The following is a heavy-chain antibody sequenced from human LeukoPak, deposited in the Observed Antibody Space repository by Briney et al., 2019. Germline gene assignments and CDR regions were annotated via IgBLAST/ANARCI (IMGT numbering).Heavy chain of an antibody. CDR3: AKAGEMGTITDFDY. Sequence: GGSLRLSCAASGFSFTNYAMSWVRQAPERGLEWVSTISSRGDSTYDADSVKGRFTISRDNSKSSLYLQMDSLRAEDTAVYYCAKAGEMGTITDFDYWGQGTLVTVSS. CDR1: GFSFTNYA. CDR2: ISSRGDST. J-gene: IGHJ4*02. D-gene: IGHD5-24*01. V-gene: IGHV3-23*01.